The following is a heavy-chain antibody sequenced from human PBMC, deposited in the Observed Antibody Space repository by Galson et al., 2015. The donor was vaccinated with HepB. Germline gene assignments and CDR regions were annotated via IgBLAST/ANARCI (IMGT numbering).Heavy chain of an antibody. CDR3: TSTLAY. Sequence: SLRLSCAASGFTFSNAWMTWVRQAPGKGLEWVGRIKIKTDGGTTDYAAPVIGRFTISRDDSKNTLYLQMNNLKTEDTGLYYCTSTLAYWGQGTLVTVSS. V-gene: IGHV3-15*01. CDR2: IKIKTDGGTT. CDR1: GFTFSNAW. J-gene: IGHJ4*02.